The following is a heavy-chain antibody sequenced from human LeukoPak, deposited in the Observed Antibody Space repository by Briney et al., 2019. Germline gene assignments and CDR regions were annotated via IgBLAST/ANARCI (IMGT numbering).Heavy chain of an antibody. D-gene: IGHD3-10*01. Sequence: GGSLRLSCAASGFTFSSYGMHWVRQAPGKGLEWVAFIRYDGSNKYYADSVKGRFTISRDNSKNTLYPQMNSLRAEDTAVYYCATTPYGSGSQVNDYWGQGTLVTVSS. CDR2: IRYDGSNK. V-gene: IGHV3-30*02. CDR3: ATTPYGSGSQVNDY. J-gene: IGHJ4*02. CDR1: GFTFSSYG.